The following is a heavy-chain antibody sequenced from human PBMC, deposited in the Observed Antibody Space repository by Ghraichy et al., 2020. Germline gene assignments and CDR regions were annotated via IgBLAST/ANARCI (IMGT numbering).Heavy chain of an antibody. J-gene: IGHJ4*02. D-gene: IGHD2-15*01. CDR3: AHHRRYCSGGSCPHVIDY. CDR2: IYWNDDK. V-gene: IGHV2-5*01. CDR1: GFSLSTSGVG. Sequence: SGPTLVKPTQTLTLTCTFSGFSLSTSGVGVGWIRQPPGKALEWLALIYWNDDKRYSPSLKSRLTITKDTSKNQVVLTMTNMDPVDTATYYCAHHRRYCSGGSCPHVIDYWGQGTLVTVSS.